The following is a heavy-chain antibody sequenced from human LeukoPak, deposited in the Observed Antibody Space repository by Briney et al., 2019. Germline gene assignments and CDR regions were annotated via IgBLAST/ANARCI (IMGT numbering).Heavy chain of an antibody. J-gene: IGHJ5*02. Sequence: PSQTLSLTCTVSGGSISSGDYYWSWIRQPPGKGLEWIGYIYYSGSTYYNPSLKSRVTISVDTSKNQFSLKLSSVTAADTAVYYCARSPEQGVVPAAISWFDPWGQGTLVTVSS. CDR3: ARSPEQGVVPAAISWFDP. V-gene: IGHV4-30-4*08. CDR2: IYYSGST. CDR1: GGSISSGDYY. D-gene: IGHD2-2*01.